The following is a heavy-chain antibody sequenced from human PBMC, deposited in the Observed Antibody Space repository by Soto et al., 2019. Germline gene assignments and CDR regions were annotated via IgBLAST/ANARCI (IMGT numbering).Heavy chain of an antibody. Sequence: EVQLVESGGGLVQPGGSLRLSCAVSGFTFSNYWITWVRQAPGKGVEWVANIKQDGTGKYYVDSVRGRFTLSRDNAQNSLYLHMNSLRVEDTAVYYCATDVAYDDFEGRMENWGQGTLVTVSS. J-gene: IGHJ4*02. CDR3: ATDVAYDDFEGRMEN. V-gene: IGHV3-7*01. CDR1: GFTFSNYW. D-gene: IGHD3-3*01. CDR2: IKQDGTGK.